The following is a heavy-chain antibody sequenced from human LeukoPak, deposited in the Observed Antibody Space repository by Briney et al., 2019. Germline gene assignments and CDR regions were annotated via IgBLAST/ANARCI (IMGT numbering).Heavy chain of an antibody. D-gene: IGHD5-12*01. CDR1: GFAFSSYS. CDR2: ISRSSGTI. CDR3: ARVVSGYLNNY. J-gene: IGHJ4*02. Sequence: QPGGSLRLSCAASGFAFSSYSMNWVRQAPGKGLEWVSYISRSSGTIYYADSVKGRFTISRDNAKNSLYLQMNSLRAEDTAVYYCARVVSGYLNNYWGQGTLVTVSS. V-gene: IGHV3-48*01.